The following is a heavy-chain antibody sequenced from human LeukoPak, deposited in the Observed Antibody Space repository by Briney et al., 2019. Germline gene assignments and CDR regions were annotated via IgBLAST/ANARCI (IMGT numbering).Heavy chain of an antibody. J-gene: IGHJ5*02. CDR1: GGSISSYY. Sequence: SETLSLTCTVSGGSISSYYWSWIRQPPGKGLEWIGYIYYSGSTNYNPSLKSRVTISVDTSKNQFSLKLSSVTAADTAVYYCARDYHSSWYSDWFDPWGQGTLVTVSS. CDR3: ARDYHSSWYSDWFDP. V-gene: IGHV4-59*13. D-gene: IGHD6-13*01. CDR2: IYYSGST.